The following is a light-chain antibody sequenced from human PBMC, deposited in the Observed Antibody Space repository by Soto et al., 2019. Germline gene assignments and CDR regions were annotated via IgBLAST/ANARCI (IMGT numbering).Light chain of an antibody. V-gene: IGLV1-51*01. Sequence: QSVLTQPPSVSAAPRQKVTISCSGSSSNIGNNYVSWYHRVPGTAPKLLIYDNNERPSGIPDRFSGSKSGTSATLDITGLQTGDEGDFYCGTWDSRLRVVVFGGGTKLTVL. CDR3: GTWDSRLRVVV. CDR1: SSNIGNNY. CDR2: DNN. J-gene: IGLJ2*01.